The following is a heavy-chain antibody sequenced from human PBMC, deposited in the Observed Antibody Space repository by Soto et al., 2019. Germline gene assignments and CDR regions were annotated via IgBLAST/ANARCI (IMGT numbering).Heavy chain of an antibody. CDR2: ISAYNGNT. Sequence: QVQLVQSGAEVKKPGASVKVSCKASGYTFTSYGISWVRQAPGQGLEWMGWISAYNGNTNYAQKLQCRITMTTDPSTSTAYMELRSLRSDDAAVYYCARDVTYYDYIWGSYRYTGSDYWGQGTLVTVSS. CDR3: ARDVTYYDYIWGSYRYTGSDY. V-gene: IGHV1-18*01. J-gene: IGHJ4*02. CDR1: GYTFTSYG. D-gene: IGHD3-16*02.